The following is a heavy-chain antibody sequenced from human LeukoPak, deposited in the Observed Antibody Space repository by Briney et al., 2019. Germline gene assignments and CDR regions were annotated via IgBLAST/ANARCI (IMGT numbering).Heavy chain of an antibody. V-gene: IGHV3-23*01. CDR2: ISGSGGST. D-gene: IGHD6-19*01. CDR1: GFTFSSYA. Sequence: QPGGPLRLSCAASGFTFSSYAMSWVRQAPGKGLEWVSAISGSGGSTYYADSVKGRFTISRDNSKNTLYLQMNSLRAEDTAVYYCARASGTYSSGWLNWFDPWGQGTLVTVSS. J-gene: IGHJ5*02. CDR3: ARASGTYSSGWLNWFDP.